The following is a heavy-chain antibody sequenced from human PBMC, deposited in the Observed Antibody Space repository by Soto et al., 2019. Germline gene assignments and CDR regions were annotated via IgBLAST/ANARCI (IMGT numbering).Heavy chain of an antibody. V-gene: IGHV3-33*01. Sequence: GGSLRLSCAASGFTFSSYGMHWVRQAPGKGLEWVAVIWYDGSNKYYADSVKGRFTISRDNSKNTLYLQMNSLRAEDTAVYYCARARPGIAAAGTKDYYYYYGMDVWGQGTTVTVSS. CDR1: GFTFSSYG. J-gene: IGHJ6*02. D-gene: IGHD6-13*01. CDR3: ARARPGIAAAGTKDYYYYYGMDV. CDR2: IWYDGSNK.